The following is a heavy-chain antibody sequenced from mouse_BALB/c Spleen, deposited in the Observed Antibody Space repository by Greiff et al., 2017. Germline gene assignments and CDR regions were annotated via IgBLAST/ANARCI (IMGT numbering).Heavy chain of an antibody. Sequence: QVQLKQSGPDLVAPSQSLSITCTVSGFSLTSYGVHWVRQPPGKGLEWLVVIWSDGSTTYNSALKSRLSISKDNSKSQVFLKMNSLQTDDTAMYYCARHEDYYGSSYVDYAMDYWGQGTSVTVSS. V-gene: IGHV2-6-2*01. CDR1: GFSLTSYG. CDR2: IWSDGST. D-gene: IGHD1-1*01. J-gene: IGHJ4*01. CDR3: ARHEDYYGSSYVDYAMDY.